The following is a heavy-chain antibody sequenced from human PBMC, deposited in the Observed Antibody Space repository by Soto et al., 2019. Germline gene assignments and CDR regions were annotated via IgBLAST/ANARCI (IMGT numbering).Heavy chain of an antibody. Sequence: GGSLRLSCAASGFTFSSYDMHWVRQATGKGLEWVSAIGTAGDTYYPGSVKGRFPISRENAKNSLYLQMNSLRAEDTAVYYCARDSGLIYDSSGFDYWGQGTLVTVSS. CDR1: GFTFSSYD. V-gene: IGHV3-13*01. CDR3: ARDSGLIYDSSGFDY. CDR2: IGTAGDT. J-gene: IGHJ4*02. D-gene: IGHD3-22*01.